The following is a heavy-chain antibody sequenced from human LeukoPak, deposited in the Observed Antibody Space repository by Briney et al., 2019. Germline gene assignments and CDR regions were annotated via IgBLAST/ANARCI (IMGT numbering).Heavy chain of an antibody. CDR1: GFTFSSYA. D-gene: IGHD4-23*01. CDR3: ANYLPPRQVVTPVPGY. Sequence: PGGSLRLSCAASGFTFSSYAMSWVRQAPGEGLEWVSAISGSGGSTYYADSVKGRFTISRDNSKNTLYLQMNSLRAEDTAVYYCANYLPPRQVVTPVPGYWGQGTLVTVSS. J-gene: IGHJ4*02. CDR2: ISGSGGST. V-gene: IGHV3-23*01.